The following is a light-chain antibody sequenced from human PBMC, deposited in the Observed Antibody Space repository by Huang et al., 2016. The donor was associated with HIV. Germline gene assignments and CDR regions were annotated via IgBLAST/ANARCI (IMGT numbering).Light chain of an antibody. J-gene: IGKJ4*01. CDR3: QQYYSLPLT. CDR2: WAS. CDR1: RSLLYSSNSKHY. V-gene: IGKV4-1*01. Sequence: DIVMTQSPDSLAVSLGERATINCKSNRSLLYSSNSKHYLAWYKQRPGQPPNLLIYWASARESGVPDRFSGRGSGTDFALTITSLQAEDVAIYYCQQYYSLPLTFGGGTKVEIK.